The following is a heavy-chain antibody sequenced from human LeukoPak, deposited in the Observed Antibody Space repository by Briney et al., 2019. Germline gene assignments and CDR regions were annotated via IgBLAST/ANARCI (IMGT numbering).Heavy chain of an antibody. CDR1: GGSISSGDYY. Sequence: SETLSLTCTVSGGSISSGDYYWSWIRQPPGKGLEWIGYIYYSGSTYYNPSLKSRVTISVDTSKNQFSLKLSSVTAADPAVYYCARACSGGSCSHLGYFDYWGQGTLVTVSS. J-gene: IGHJ4*02. CDR3: ARACSGGSCSHLGYFDY. V-gene: IGHV4-30-4*08. D-gene: IGHD2-15*01. CDR2: IYYSGST.